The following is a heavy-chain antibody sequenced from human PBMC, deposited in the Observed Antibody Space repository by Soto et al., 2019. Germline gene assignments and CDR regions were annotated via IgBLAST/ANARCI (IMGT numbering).Heavy chain of an antibody. V-gene: IGHV3-7*01. CDR3: VRDWSTFWGMDV. CDR1: GFTFSTYW. Sequence: GGSLRLSCAGSGFTFSTYWMNWVRQAPGKGLEWVANIKQDGSEKYYVDSVKGRFAISRDNAKDSLFLQMNNLRAEDTAVYYCVRDWSTFWGMDVWGQGTTVTVSS. CDR2: IKQDGSEK. J-gene: IGHJ6*02.